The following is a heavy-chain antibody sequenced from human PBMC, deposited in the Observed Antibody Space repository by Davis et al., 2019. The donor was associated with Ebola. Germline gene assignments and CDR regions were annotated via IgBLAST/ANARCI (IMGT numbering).Heavy chain of an antibody. D-gene: IGHD3-9*01. CDR1: GGSISSSDYY. CDR3: ATVKGDYDILTGYYDH. CDR2: FHYSGAT. V-gene: IGHV4-39*07. Sequence: SETLSLTCTVSGGSISSSDYYWGWIRQTPGKGLEWIGNFHYSGATYYNPSLTSRVIISLHTAETKLYLRLSSVTAADTAVYYCATVKGDYDILTGYYDHWGHGTLVTVSS. J-gene: IGHJ4*01.